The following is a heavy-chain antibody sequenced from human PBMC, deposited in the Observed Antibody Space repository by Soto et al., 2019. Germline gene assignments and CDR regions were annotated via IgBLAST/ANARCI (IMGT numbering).Heavy chain of an antibody. J-gene: IGHJ5*02. V-gene: IGHV4-31*03. CDR3: ARWNSWPKRFDP. D-gene: IGHD1-1*01. Sequence: QVQLQKSGPGLVKPSQTLSLTCTVSGGSISSGGYYWSWIRQHPGKGLEWIGYIYYSGSTYYNPSLNSRVTISVDTSKNQFSLKLSSLTAADTAVYYCARWNSWPKRFDPWGQGTLVTVSS. CDR2: IYYSGST. CDR1: GGSISSGGYY.